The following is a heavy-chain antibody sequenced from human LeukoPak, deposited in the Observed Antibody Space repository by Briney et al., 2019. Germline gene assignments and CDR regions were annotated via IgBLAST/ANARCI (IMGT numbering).Heavy chain of an antibody. J-gene: IGHJ4*02. V-gene: IGHV1-18*01. Sequence: GASVKVSCKASGYTFTTYGISWVRQAPGQGLEWMGWISPYNGNTNYAQKLQGRVTMTTDTSTSTAYTELRSLRSDDTAVYYCARDRAVVVAATDYWGQGTLVTVSS. D-gene: IGHD2-15*01. CDR3: ARDRAVVVAATDY. CDR1: GYTFTTYG. CDR2: ISPYNGNT.